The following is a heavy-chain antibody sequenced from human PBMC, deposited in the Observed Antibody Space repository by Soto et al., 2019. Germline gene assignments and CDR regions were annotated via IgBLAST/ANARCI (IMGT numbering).Heavy chain of an antibody. CDR3: ARAPAHYYDSSGYYYIWLDP. Sequence: SETLSLTCTVSGGSISSGDYYWSWIRQPPGKGLEWIGYIYYSGSTYYNPSLKSRVTISVDTSKNQFSLKLSSVTAADTAVYYCARAPAHYYDSSGYYYIWLDPCGQGTMVTVSS. J-gene: IGHJ5*02. D-gene: IGHD3-22*01. CDR1: GGSISSGDYY. V-gene: IGHV4-30-4*01. CDR2: IYYSGST.